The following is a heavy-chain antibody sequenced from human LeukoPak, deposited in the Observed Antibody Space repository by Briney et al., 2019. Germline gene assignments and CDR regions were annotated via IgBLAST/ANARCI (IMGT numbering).Heavy chain of an antibody. Sequence: GGSLRLSCAASGLHFSGTAMSWVRQAPGKGLEWVSAISHDGMSAYYADSVKGRFTISRHNSKKTVSLEMSSLTAADTGVYYCAKDGAQYSSGPECDPRGQGALVTVSP. V-gene: IGHV3-23*01. J-gene: IGHJ5*02. D-gene: IGHD6-19*01. CDR1: GLHFSGTA. CDR2: ISHDGMSA. CDR3: AKDGAQYSSGPECDP.